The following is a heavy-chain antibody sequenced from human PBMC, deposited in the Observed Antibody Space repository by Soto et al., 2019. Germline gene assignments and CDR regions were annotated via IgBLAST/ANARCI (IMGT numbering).Heavy chain of an antibody. D-gene: IGHD3-22*01. Sequence: GASVKVSCKASGGTFSSYAISWVRQAPGQGLEWMGGIIPIFGTANYAQKFQGRVTITADESTSTAYMELSSLRSEDTAVYYCARVGNYYDSSGSWFDPWGQGTLVTVSS. V-gene: IGHV1-69*13. CDR1: GGTFSSYA. CDR2: IIPIFGTA. CDR3: ARVGNYYDSSGSWFDP. J-gene: IGHJ5*02.